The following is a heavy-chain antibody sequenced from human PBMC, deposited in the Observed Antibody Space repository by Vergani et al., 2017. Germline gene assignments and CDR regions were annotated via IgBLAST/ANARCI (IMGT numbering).Heavy chain of an antibody. CDR1: GYTFSSYD. V-gene: IGHV1-18*01. J-gene: IGHJ3*01. CDR2: IAVYNGHT. CDR3: ARDNXVLSGYSDDAFDV. Sequence: QVQLVQSGAEVKKPGASVKVSCKTSGYTFSSYDITWVRQAPGQGLEWMGQIAVYNGHTRYAQKLRDRVTLTRDRSTSTVYMELTGLRSDDTAMYYCARDNXVLSGYSDDAFDVWGQGTMVTVSS. D-gene: IGHD3-3*01.